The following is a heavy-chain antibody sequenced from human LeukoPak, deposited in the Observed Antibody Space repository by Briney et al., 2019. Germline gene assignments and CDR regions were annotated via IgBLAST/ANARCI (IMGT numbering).Heavy chain of an antibody. CDR3: ARGIRQYAKSYFDY. Sequence: GGSLRLSCAASGFTLSDHYMSWIRQAPGKGLEWLSYISSSGTTIYYTDSVKGRFTISRDNAKNSLYLQMNSLRAEDTAVYYCARGIRQYAKSYFDYWGQGTLVTVSS. V-gene: IGHV3-11*01. D-gene: IGHD4-11*01. CDR1: GFTLSDHY. CDR2: ISSSGTTI. J-gene: IGHJ4*02.